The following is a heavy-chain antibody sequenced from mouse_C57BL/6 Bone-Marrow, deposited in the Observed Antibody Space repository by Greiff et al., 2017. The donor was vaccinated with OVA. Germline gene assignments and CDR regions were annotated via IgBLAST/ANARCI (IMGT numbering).Heavy chain of an antibody. D-gene: IGHD1-1*02. CDR2: IYPRSGNT. Sequence: VQLQQSGAELARPGASVKLSCKASGYTFTSYGISWVKQRTGQGLEWIGEIYPRSGNTYYNEKFKGKATLTADKSSSTAYMELRSLTSEDSAVYFRAHYGQRGFAYWGQGTLVTVSA. CDR3: AHYGQRGFAY. CDR1: GYTFTSYG. J-gene: IGHJ3*01. V-gene: IGHV1-81*01.